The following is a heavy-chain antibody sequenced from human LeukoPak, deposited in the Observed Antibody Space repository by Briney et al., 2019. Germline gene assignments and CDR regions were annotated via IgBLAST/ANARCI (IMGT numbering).Heavy chain of an antibody. CDR2: IYTSGST. Sequence: SETLSLTCTVSGGSISTYYWSWIRQPAGKGLEWIGRIYTSGSTNYNPSLKSRVTISVDKSKNQFSLKLSSLTAADTAVYYCARETTLFFFDYWGQGTLVTVSS. V-gene: IGHV4-4*07. CDR3: ARETTLFFFDY. D-gene: IGHD4-17*01. CDR1: GGSISTYY. J-gene: IGHJ4*02.